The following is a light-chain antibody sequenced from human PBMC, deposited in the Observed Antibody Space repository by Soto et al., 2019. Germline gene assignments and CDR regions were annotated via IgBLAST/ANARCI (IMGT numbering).Light chain of an antibody. CDR1: QTVSNN. CDR2: FAS. CDR3: QHYNEWPLT. V-gene: IGKV3-15*01. J-gene: IGKJ4*01. Sequence: ERVMTEFPATLSVSPGAKATLSCRASQTVSNNLAWYQQKPGQVPRLLIYFASTRATGVPARFSGSGSGTEFTLTISNLQSEDSAVYYCQHYNEWPLTFGGGTKLETK.